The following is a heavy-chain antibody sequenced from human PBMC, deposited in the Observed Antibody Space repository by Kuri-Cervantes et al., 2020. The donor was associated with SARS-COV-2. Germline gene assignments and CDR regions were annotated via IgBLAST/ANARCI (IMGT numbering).Heavy chain of an antibody. CDR2: ISSSSSYI. CDR3: ARDRPTRVVLGNAFDI. J-gene: IGHJ3*02. D-gene: IGHD2-2*01. V-gene: IGHV3-21*01. Sequence: GESLKSSCAASGFTFSSYSMNWVRQAPGKGLEWVSSISSSSSYIYYADSVKGRFTISRDNAKNSLYLQMNSLRAEDTAVYYCARDRPTRVVLGNAFDIWGQGTMVTVSS. CDR1: GFTFSSYS.